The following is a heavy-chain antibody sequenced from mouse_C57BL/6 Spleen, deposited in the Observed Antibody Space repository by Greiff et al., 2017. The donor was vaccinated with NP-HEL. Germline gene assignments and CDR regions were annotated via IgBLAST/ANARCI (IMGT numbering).Heavy chain of an antibody. D-gene: IGHD3-2*02. Sequence: QVQLQQSGAELARPGASVKMSCKASGYTFTSYTMHWVKQRPGQGLEWIGYINPSSGYTKYNQKFKDKATLTADKSSSTAYMQLSSLTSEDAAVYYYARSQFYCAMDYWGQGTSVTVSS. CDR3: ARSQFYCAMDY. CDR1: GYTFTSYT. CDR2: INPSSGYT. J-gene: IGHJ4*01. V-gene: IGHV1-4*01.